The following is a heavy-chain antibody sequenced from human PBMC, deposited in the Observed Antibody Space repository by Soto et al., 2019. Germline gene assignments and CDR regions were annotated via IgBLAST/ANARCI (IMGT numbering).Heavy chain of an antibody. J-gene: IGHJ5*02. CDR1: GYSFSSNY. CDR2: IDPTDSYT. D-gene: IGHD1-26*01. CDR3: ARHGNQGSGTGCYTFWFDP. Sequence: GESLKISCKGSGYSFSSNYISWVRQMPGKGLEWVGRIDPTDSYTNYSPAFQGHVSISVDKSISTAYLEWSSLKPSDTAIYYCARHGNQGSGTGCYTFWFDPWGQGTLVTVS. V-gene: IGHV5-10-1*01.